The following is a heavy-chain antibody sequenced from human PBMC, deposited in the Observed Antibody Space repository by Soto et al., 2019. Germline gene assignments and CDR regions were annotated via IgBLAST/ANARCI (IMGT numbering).Heavy chain of an antibody. D-gene: IGHD3-10*01. J-gene: IGHJ3*02. CDR1: GGSISSYY. CDR3: ARRYGLSAFDI. CDR2: IYYSGST. V-gene: IGHV4-59*08. Sequence: SETLSLTCTVSGGSISSYYWSWIRQPPGKGLEWIGDIYYSGSTNYNPSLKSRATISVDTSKNQFSLKLSSVTAADTAVYFCARRYGLSAFDIWGQGTMVTVS.